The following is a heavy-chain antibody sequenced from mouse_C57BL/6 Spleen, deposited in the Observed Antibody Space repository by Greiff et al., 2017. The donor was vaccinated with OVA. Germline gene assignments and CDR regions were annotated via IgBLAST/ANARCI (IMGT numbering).Heavy chain of an antibody. CDR1: GYTFTSYW. Sequence: VQLQQPGAELVKPGASVKLSCKASGYTFTSYWMHWVKQRPGQGLEWIGMIHPNSGSTNYNEKFKSKATLTVDKSSSTAYMQPSSLTSEDSAVYYCASEGVRGYWGQGTTLTVSS. CDR3: ASEGVRGY. D-gene: IGHD2-2*01. V-gene: IGHV1-64*01. J-gene: IGHJ2*01. CDR2: IHPNSGST.